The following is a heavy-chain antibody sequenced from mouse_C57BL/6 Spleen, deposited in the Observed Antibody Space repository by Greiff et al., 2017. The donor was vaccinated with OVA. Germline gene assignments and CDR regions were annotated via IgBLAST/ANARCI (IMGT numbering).Heavy chain of an antibody. CDR2: IYPSDSET. Sequence: QVQLKQPGAELVRPGSSVKLSCKASGYTFTSYWMDWVKQRPGQGLEWIGNIYPSDSETHYNQKFKDKATLTVDKSSSTAYMQLSSLTSEDSAVYYCAIDSSGLRDYWGQGTTLTVSS. CDR3: AIDSSGLRDY. V-gene: IGHV1-61*01. D-gene: IGHD3-2*02. J-gene: IGHJ2*01. CDR1: GYTFTSYW.